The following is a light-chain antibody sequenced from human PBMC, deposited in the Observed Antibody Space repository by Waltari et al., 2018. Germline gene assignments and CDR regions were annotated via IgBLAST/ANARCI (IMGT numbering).Light chain of an antibody. J-gene: IGKJ4*01. CDR2: GAS. V-gene: IGKV3-15*01. CDR3: QHYNNWPPLT. CDR1: QRVSSN. Sequence: EIVMTQSPATLSVSPGERAPLSCRASQRVSSNLAWYQQKPGQAPRLLIYGASTRATGIPARFSGSGSGTEFTLTISSLQSGDFAVYYCQHYNNWPPLTFGGGTKVEIK.